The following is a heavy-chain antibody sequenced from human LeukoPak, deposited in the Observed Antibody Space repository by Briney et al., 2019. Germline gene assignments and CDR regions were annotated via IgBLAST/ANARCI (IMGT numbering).Heavy chain of an antibody. V-gene: IGHV5-51*01. CDR2: IYPGDSDT. Sequence: NHGGSLKISCKGSGYSFTSYWIGWVRQMPGKGLEWMGIIYPGDSDTRYSPSFQGQVTISADKSISTAYLQWSSLKASDTAMYYCARGYRGSIITIFGVVPWYFDYWGQGTLVTVSS. CDR3: ARGYRGSIITIFGVVPWYFDY. D-gene: IGHD3-3*01. J-gene: IGHJ4*02. CDR1: GYSFTSYW.